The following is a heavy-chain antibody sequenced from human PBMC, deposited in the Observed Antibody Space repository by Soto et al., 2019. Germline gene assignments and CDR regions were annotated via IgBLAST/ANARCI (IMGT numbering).Heavy chain of an antibody. V-gene: IGHV3-30-3*01. J-gene: IGHJ4*02. CDR3: ARPMVREPGLDY. CDR1: GFTFSSYA. Sequence: QVQLVESGGGVVQPGRSLRLSCAASGFTFSSYAMHWVRQAPGKGLEWVAVISYDGSNKYYADSVKGRFTISRDNSENTLYLQMNSLRAEDTAVYYCARPMVREPGLDYWGQGTLVTVSS. D-gene: IGHD3-10*01. CDR2: ISYDGSNK.